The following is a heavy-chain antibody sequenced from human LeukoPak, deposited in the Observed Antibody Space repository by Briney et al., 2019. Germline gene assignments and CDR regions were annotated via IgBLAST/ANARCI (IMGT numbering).Heavy chain of an antibody. V-gene: IGHV3-9*01. CDR1: GFTVSSNY. CDR2: ISWNSGSI. D-gene: IGHD6-19*01. Sequence: SGGSLRLSCAASGFTVSSNYMSWVRQAPGKGLEWVSGISWNSGSIGYADSVKGRFTISRDNAKNSLYLQMNSLRAEDTALYYCAKEPGQYSSGRTDANYYYGMDVWGQGTTVTVSS. CDR3: AKEPGQYSSGRTDANYYYGMDV. J-gene: IGHJ6*02.